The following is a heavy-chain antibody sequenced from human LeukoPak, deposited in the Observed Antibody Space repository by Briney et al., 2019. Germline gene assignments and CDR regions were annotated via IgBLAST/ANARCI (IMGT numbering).Heavy chain of an antibody. CDR3: ARVDGYHSQYFDY. CDR2: IIPIFDTA. V-gene: IGHV1-69*13. CDR1: GGTFSSYA. D-gene: IGHD5-24*01. J-gene: IGHJ4*02. Sequence: VASVKVSCKASGGTFSSYAISWVRQAPGQGLEWMGGIIPIFDTANYAQKFQGRVTITADESTSTAYMELSSLRSEDTAVYYCARVDGYHSQYFDYWGQGTLVTVSS.